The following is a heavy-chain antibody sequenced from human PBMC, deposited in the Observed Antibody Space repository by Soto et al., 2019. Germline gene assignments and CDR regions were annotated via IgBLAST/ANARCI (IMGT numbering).Heavy chain of an antibody. J-gene: IGHJ4*02. Sequence: QVQLVQSGAEVKKPGASVKVSCKASGYTFTSYGISWVRQAPGQGLEWMGWISAYNGNTNYAQKLQGRVTMTTDTSTRTADMELRGLRSDEPAVYYCARDSSDIVVVPAALRSVRGDFDYWGQGTLVTVSS. D-gene: IGHD2-2*02. CDR3: ARDSSDIVVVPAALRSVRGDFDY. V-gene: IGHV1-18*01. CDR2: ISAYNGNT. CDR1: GYTFTSYG.